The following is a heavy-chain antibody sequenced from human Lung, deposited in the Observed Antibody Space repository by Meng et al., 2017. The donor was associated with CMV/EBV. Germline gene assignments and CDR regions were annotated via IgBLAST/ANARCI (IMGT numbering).Heavy chain of an antibody. Sequence: ESXKISXAASGFTFSSYSMNWVRQAPAKGLEWVSSISSSGTYIYYADSVKGRFTISRDNAQNSLYLQMNSLRAEDTAVYYCARDVSPRSSAYFAIYYFYALDVWGQGXTVTVSS. D-gene: IGHD2-21*01. V-gene: IGHV3-21*01. CDR3: ARDVSPRSSAYFAIYYFYALDV. J-gene: IGHJ6*02. CDR1: GFTFSSYS. CDR2: ISSSGTYI.